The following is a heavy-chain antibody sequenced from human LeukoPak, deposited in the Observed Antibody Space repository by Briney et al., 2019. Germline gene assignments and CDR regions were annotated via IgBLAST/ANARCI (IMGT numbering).Heavy chain of an antibody. V-gene: IGHV3-21*01. CDR3: ARDITVTTMRALDY. Sequence: NTGGSLRLSCAASGFTFSTYSMNWVRQAPGKGLEWVSSISTSSIYIYYADSVKGRFTISRDNAKNSLYLQMNSLRAEDTAVYYCARDITVTTMRALDYWGQGTLVTVSS. J-gene: IGHJ4*02. CDR1: GFTFSTYS. D-gene: IGHD4-17*01. CDR2: ISTSSIYI.